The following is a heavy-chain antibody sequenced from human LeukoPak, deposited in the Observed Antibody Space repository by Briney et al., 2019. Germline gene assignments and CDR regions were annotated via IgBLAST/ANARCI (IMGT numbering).Heavy chain of an antibody. D-gene: IGHD5-12*01. J-gene: IGHJ5*02. V-gene: IGHV3-11*06. Sequence: GGSLRLSCAASGFTFSDYYMSWIRQAPGKGLEWVSYISSSSSYTNYADSVKGRFTISRGNAKNSLYLQMNSLRAEDTAVYYCAREKRGYSGYDYGYNWFDPWGQGTLVTVSS. CDR1: GFTFSDYY. CDR2: ISSSSSYT. CDR3: AREKRGYSGYDYGYNWFDP.